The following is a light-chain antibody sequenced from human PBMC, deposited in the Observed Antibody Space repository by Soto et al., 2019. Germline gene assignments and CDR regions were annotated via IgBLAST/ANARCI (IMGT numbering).Light chain of an antibody. CDR1: QNVTNNF. V-gene: IGKV3-20*01. CDR2: GSS. CDR3: HQYGSSPPYT. Sequence: EVVLTQSPGTLSLSPGQRATLSCSARQNVTNNFLAWYQQRPGQAPRLLVFGSSDRATGMPDRFSGSGSGTDFTLTISRLEHEDFAVYYCHQYGSSPPYTFGQGTKLEIK. J-gene: IGKJ2*01.